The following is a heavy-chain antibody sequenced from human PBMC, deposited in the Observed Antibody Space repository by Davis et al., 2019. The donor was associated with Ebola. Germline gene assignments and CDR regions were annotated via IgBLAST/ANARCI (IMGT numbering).Heavy chain of an antibody. CDR1: GGSFSGYY. Sequence: SETLSLTCAVYGGSFSGYYWSWIRQPPGKGLEWIGEINHSGSTNYNPSLKSRVTISVDTSKNQFSLKLSSVTAADTAVYYCARDPLDGLVLWYFDLWGRGTLVTVSS. D-gene: IGHD6-19*01. CDR2: INHSGST. CDR3: ARDPLDGLVLWYFDL. J-gene: IGHJ2*01. V-gene: IGHV4-34*01.